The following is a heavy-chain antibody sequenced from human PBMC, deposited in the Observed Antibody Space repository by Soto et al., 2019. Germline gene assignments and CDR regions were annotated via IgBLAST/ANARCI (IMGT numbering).Heavy chain of an antibody. J-gene: IGHJ4*02. Sequence: QVQLVQSGAEVKKPGSSVKVSCKASGGTFSSYAISWVRQAPGQGLEWMGGIIPIFGTANYAQKFQGRVTITADESTSTAYMELSSLRSEDTALYYCARVDKFGELLSLDYWGQGTLVTVSP. D-gene: IGHD3-10*01. CDR1: GGTFSSYA. CDR2: IIPIFGTA. CDR3: ARVDKFGELLSLDY. V-gene: IGHV1-69*12.